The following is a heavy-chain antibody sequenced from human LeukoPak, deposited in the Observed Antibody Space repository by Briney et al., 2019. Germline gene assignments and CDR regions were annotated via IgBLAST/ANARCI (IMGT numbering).Heavy chain of an antibody. Sequence: GGSLRLSCAASGFTFSSYAMSWVRQAPGKGLEWVSAISGSGGSTYYADSVKGRFTISRDNSKNTLYLQMNSLRAEDMAVYYCAKLLSYGSCNYSIGRVFDYWGQGTLVTVSS. D-gene: IGHD3-10*01. CDR1: GFTFSSYA. V-gene: IGHV3-23*01. CDR2: ISGSGGST. CDR3: AKLLSYGSCNYSIGRVFDY. J-gene: IGHJ4*02.